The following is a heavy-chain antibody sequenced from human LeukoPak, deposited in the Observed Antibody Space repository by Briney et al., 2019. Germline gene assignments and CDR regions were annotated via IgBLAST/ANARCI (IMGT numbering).Heavy chain of an antibody. V-gene: IGHV1-46*01. CDR2: INPSGDTT. CDR3: ARRLGVGSGWYGAPFDF. Sequence: ASVKVSCKASGYTSSSYYMHWVRQAPGQGLEWMGIINPSGDTTSDAQKFHGRVIMSRDTSTSTVYMELRSLRSEDTAVYYCARRLGVGSGWYGAPFDFWGQGTLVTVSS. CDR1: GYTSSSYY. D-gene: IGHD6-19*01. J-gene: IGHJ4*02.